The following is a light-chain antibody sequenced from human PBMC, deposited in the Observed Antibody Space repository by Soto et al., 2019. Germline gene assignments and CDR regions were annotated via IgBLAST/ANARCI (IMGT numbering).Light chain of an antibody. V-gene: IGKV1-9*01. J-gene: IGKJ2*01. CDR3: QQIHTSPYT. CDR1: QGISSF. CDR2: AAS. Sequence: DIQLTQSPSFLSASVGDRVTITCRASQGISSFLAWYQQKPGGTPKLLIYAASTLQSGVPSRFSGSGSGTDFTLTITSLQAEDFATYYWQQIHTSPYTFGQGTKLEIK.